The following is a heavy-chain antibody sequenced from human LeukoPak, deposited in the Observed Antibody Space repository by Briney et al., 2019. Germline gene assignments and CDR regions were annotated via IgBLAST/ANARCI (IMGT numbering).Heavy chain of an antibody. CDR3: VREGLLQAPPYDY. J-gene: IGHJ4*02. CDR1: GFTFSSYS. D-gene: IGHD5-24*01. V-gene: IGHV3-48*02. CDR2: ISSSGGTK. Sequence: PGRSLRLSCAASGFTFSSYSMNWVRQAPGKGLEWLSYISSSGGTKYYADSVKGRLTISRDNARNSLSLQMNSWRDEDTAVYYCVREGLLQAPPYDYWGQGTLVTVSS.